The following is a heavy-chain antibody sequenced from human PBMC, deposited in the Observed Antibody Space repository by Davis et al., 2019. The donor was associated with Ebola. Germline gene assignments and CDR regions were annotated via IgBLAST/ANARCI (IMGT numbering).Heavy chain of an antibody. CDR1: GDSVSINSGA. D-gene: IGHD5-12*01. CDR2: TYYQTKWYN. Sequence: HSQTLSLTCDISGDSVSINSGAWNSTRQSPSRGLELPGRTYYQTKWYNDYAASVKSRITINPDTSKNQFSLHLNSVTPEDTAVYYCARGWLRSGLDVWGKGAAVIVSS. CDR3: ARGWLRSGLDV. J-gene: IGHJ6*04. V-gene: IGHV6-1*01.